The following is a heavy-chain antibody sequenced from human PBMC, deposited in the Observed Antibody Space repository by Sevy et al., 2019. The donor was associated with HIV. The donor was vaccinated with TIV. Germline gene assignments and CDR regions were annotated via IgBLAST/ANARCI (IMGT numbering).Heavy chain of an antibody. Sequence: GGSLRLSCAASGFAFSDHYVDWVRQAPGKGLEWVGRIRNRPNRYTTEYAASVEGRFTISIDDSRHSLYLQMNSLKTEDSAVYYCVRGPNCGVGGCQQISPYCLDVWGKGATVTVSS. J-gene: IGHJ6*03. CDR2: IRNRPNRYTT. CDR3: VRGPNCGVGGCQQISPYCLDV. CDR1: GFAFSDHY. D-gene: IGHD2-21*01. V-gene: IGHV3-72*01.